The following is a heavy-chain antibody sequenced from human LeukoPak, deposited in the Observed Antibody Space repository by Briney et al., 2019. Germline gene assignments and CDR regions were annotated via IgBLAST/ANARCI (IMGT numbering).Heavy chain of an antibody. D-gene: IGHD5-24*01. J-gene: IGHJ4*02. Sequence: GGSLRLSCAGSGFIFNNYAMHWVRQPPGKGLEWVSGISWNSGSIDYADSVKGRFTISRDNAKDTLYLQMNSLRVEDTAVYYCARVADGDKYGGRDYWGQGALVIVSS. CDR2: ISWNSGSI. CDR3: ARVADGDKYGGRDY. CDR1: GFIFNNYA. V-gene: IGHV3-9*01.